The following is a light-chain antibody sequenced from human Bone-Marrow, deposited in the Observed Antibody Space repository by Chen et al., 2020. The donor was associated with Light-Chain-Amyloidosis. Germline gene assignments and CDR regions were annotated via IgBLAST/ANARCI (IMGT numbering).Light chain of an antibody. V-gene: IGLV2-14*01. Sequence: QSALTQPASVSGSPGQSITISCTGTSSDVGGDNHVSWYQQHPDKAPKLMIYAVTNRPSWVPDRCSGSKSDNTASLAISGLQTEDEADYFCSSYAITNTLVFGSGTRVTVL. CDR2: AVT. CDR3: SSYAITNTLV. CDR1: SSDVGGDNH. J-gene: IGLJ1*01.